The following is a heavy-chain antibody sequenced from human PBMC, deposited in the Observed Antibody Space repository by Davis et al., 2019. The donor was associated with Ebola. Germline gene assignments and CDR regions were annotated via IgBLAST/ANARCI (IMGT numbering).Heavy chain of an antibody. Sequence: ASVKVSCKASGYTFTSNYIHWVRQAPGQGLEFIGIINPSIGTTRHAQKFQGRITLTRDTSTSTVYMELNSLRSEDTAVYYCAREREVAGNTRPRRHNCFDPWGQGTPVTVSS. D-gene: IGHD1/OR15-1a*01. J-gene: IGHJ5*02. CDR3: AREREVAGNTRPRRHNCFDP. V-gene: IGHV1-46*01. CDR2: INPSIGTT. CDR1: GYTFTSNY.